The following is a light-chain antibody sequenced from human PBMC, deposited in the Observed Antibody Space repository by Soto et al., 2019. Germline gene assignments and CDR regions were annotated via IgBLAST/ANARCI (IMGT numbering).Light chain of an antibody. J-gene: IGKJ5*01. CDR3: QQYATSPIT. CDR1: QSVGRDY. Sequence: EIVLTQSPGTLSLSLGEGATLSCRASQSVGRDYLAWFQQKPGQAPRLLIRDASRRATGIPDRFSGRGSGTDFTLTISRLEPEDFAVYYCQQYATSPITFGHGTRLEIK. CDR2: DAS. V-gene: IGKV3-20*01.